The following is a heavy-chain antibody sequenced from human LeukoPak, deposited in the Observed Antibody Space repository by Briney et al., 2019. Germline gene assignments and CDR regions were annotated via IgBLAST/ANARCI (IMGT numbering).Heavy chain of an antibody. Sequence: SVKVSCKASGGTFSSYTISWVRQAPGQGLEWMGGIIPILGIANYAQKFQGRVTITADKSTSTAYMELSSLRSEDTAVYYCASPGRDYYYDSSGYYYAGDAFHIWGQGTMVTVSS. CDR1: GGTFSSYT. CDR3: ASPGRDYYYDSSGYYYAGDAFHI. D-gene: IGHD3-22*01. V-gene: IGHV1-69*02. J-gene: IGHJ3*02. CDR2: IIPILGIA.